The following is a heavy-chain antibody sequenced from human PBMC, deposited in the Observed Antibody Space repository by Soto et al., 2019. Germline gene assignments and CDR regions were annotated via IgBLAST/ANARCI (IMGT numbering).Heavy chain of an antibody. V-gene: IGHV1-18*01. J-gene: IGHJ4*02. D-gene: IGHD5-18*01. CDR1: GYTFTSYG. CDR3: AASASPDVDTAMDVACYFDY. CDR2: ISAYNGNT. Sequence: GASVKVSCKASGYTFTSYGISWVRQAPGQGLEWMGWISAYNGNTNYAQKLQGRVTMTTDTSTSTAYMELRSLRSDDTAVYYCAASASPDVDTAMDVACYFDYWGQGTLVTVSS.